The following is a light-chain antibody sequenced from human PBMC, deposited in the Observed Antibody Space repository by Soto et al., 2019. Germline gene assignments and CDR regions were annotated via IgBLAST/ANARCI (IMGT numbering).Light chain of an antibody. Sequence: AIRMTQSPSSFSASTGDRVTITCRASQGISSYLALYQQKPGKAPKLLIYAASTLQSGVPSRFSGSGSGTDFTLTISCLQSEDFATYYCQQYYSYPFTFGPGTKVDI. CDR2: AAS. J-gene: IGKJ3*01. CDR3: QQYYSYPFT. V-gene: IGKV1-8*01. CDR1: QGISSY.